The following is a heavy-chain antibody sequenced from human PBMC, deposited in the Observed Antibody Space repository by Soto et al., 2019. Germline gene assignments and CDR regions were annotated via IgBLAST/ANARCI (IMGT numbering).Heavy chain of an antibody. CDR2: ISAYNGNT. J-gene: IGHJ6*02. Sequence: GASVKVSCKASGYTFTSYGISWVRQAPGQGLEWMGWISAYNGNTNYAQKLQGRVTMTADDSTTTVYMELSGLRSEDTAMYYCARDDATYCGGDCYRYFYYGMDVWGQGTTVTVSS. D-gene: IGHD2-21*02. V-gene: IGHV1-18*04. CDR3: ARDDATYCGGDCYRYFYYGMDV. CDR1: GYTFTSYG.